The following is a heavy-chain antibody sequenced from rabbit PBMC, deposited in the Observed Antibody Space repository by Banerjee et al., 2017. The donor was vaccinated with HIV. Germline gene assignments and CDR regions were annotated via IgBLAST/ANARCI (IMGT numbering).Heavy chain of an antibody. Sequence: QSLEESRGDLVKPGASLTLTCTASGFSFSSGYDICWVRQAPGKGLEWIACIYTGSGHTYYASWAKGRFTISKTSSTTVTLQMTSLTAADTATYFCARGGYDENYFNLWGPGTLVTVS. CDR2: IYTGSGHT. D-gene: IGHD2-1*01. CDR3: ARGGYDENYFNL. J-gene: IGHJ4*01. V-gene: IGHV1S40*01. CDR1: GFSFSSGYD.